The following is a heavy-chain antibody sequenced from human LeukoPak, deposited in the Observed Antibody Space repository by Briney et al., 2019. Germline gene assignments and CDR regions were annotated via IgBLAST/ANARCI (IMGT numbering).Heavy chain of an antibody. V-gene: IGHV1-46*01. D-gene: IGHD3-22*01. CDR1: GYTFPSYY. CDR3: ARGLDYDSSGYYPYYFAY. Sequence: ASVKVSCKASGYTFPSYYLHWVRQAPGQGLEWMGMINPNGGDTSYARKFQGRVTLTRDTSTTTGYMELSSLRSDDTAVYYCARGLDYDSSGYYPYYFAYWGQGTLVTVSS. CDR2: INPNGGDT. J-gene: IGHJ4*02.